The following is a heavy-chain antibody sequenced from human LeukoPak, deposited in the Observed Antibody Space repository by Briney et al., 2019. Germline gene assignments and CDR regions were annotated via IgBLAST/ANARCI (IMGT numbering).Heavy chain of an antibody. CDR2: IYYSGST. CDR3: ARDRICSSGCTLLDY. V-gene: IGHV4-59*12. D-gene: IGHD6-19*01. J-gene: IGHJ4*02. Sequence: PSETLSLTCTVSGGSISSYYWSWIRQPPGKGLEWIGYIYYSGSTNYNPSLKSRVTISVDTSKNQFSLKLSSVTAADTAVYYCARDRICSSGCTLLDYWGQGTLVTVSS. CDR1: GGSISSYY.